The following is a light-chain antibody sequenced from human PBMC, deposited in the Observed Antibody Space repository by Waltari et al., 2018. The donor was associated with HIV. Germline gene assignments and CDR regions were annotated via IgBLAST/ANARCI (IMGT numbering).Light chain of an antibody. V-gene: IGLV7-43*01. J-gene: IGLJ3*02. CDR3: LLYYGGAWV. CDR2: GTT. Sequence: QTVVTPEPSLTVSPGGPVTLTCASSTGAVTSGYSPNWFQQKPGQAPRALIYGTTNKHSWTPARFSGSLLGGKAALTLSGVQPEDEAEYYCLLYYGGAWVFGGGTKLTVL. CDR1: TGAVTSGYS.